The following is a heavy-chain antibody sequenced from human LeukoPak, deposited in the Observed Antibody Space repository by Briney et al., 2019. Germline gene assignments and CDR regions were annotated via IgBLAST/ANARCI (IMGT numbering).Heavy chain of an antibody. CDR1: GGSISSGEYD. Sequence: SQTLSLTCTVSGGSISSGEYDWGWIRQPPGKGLEWIVYIYYSGSTYYNPSRESRVTMSVDTSKNQFSLKLSSVTAADTAVYYCARESCSSTSCYDAFDIWGQGTMVTVSS. D-gene: IGHD2-2*01. CDR3: ARESCSSTSCYDAFDI. J-gene: IGHJ3*02. V-gene: IGHV4-30-4*08. CDR2: IYYSGST.